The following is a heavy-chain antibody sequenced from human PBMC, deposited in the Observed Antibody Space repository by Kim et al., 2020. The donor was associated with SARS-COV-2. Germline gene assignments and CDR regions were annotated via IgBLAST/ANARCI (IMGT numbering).Heavy chain of an antibody. CDR3: AKHYYRGGGDWRDSFDI. CDR1: GFTFNNYA. V-gene: IGHV3-23*01. J-gene: IGHJ3*02. Sequence: GGSLRLSCAASGFTFNNYAMSWVRQAPGKGLEWVSALNNVGSDTHYADSVRGRFTISRDNSKNTLYLQMSSLRVEDTAVYYCAKHYYRGGGDWRDSFDIWGLGTMVTVSS. D-gene: IGHD2-21*02. CDR2: LNNVGSDT.